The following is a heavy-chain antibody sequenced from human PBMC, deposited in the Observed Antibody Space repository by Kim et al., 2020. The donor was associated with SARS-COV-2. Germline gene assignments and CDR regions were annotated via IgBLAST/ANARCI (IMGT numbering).Heavy chain of an antibody. D-gene: IGHD5-18*01. CDR2: ISYDGSNK. CDR3: AKGITWIQLPVGMDV. CDR1: GLTFSSYG. J-gene: IGHJ6*02. Sequence: GGSLRLSCAASGLTFSSYGMHWVRQAPGKGLEWVADISYDGSNKYYADSVKGRFTISRDNSKNTLYLQMNSLRAEDTAVYYCAKGITWIQLPVGMDVWGQGATVTVPS. V-gene: IGHV3-30*18.